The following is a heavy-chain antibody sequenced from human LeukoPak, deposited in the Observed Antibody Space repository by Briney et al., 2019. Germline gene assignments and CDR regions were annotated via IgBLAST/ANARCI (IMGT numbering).Heavy chain of an antibody. CDR1: GFTLSTYT. V-gene: IGHV3-21*01. CDR2: ISTGSSYI. J-gene: IGHJ5*01. Sequence: PGGSLRLSCSASGFTLSTYTMNWVRQAAGKGREWVSSISTGSSYIDYADSVKGRVTISRDHANITLYPQMNSLRVEDKGVYYCAREDNCLDSWGQGTLVTVSS. CDR3: AREDNCLDS.